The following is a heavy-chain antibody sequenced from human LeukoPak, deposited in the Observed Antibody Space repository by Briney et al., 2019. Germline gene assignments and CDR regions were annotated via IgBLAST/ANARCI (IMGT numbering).Heavy chain of an antibody. J-gene: IGHJ4*02. CDR2: ISSSSSTI. CDR3: AISGSYDGPFDY. CDR1: VFTFRNYP. V-gene: IGHV3-48*04. D-gene: IGHD1-26*01. Sequence: PGGSLRLSCAASVFTFRNYPIHWVRQAPGKGLEWVSYISSSSSTIYYADSVKGRFTISRDNAENSLYLQMNSLRAEDTAVYYCAISGSYDGPFDYWGQGTLVTVSS.